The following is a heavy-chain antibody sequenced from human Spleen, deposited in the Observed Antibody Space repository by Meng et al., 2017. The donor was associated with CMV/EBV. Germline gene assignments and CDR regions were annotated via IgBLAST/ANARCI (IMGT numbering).Heavy chain of an antibody. J-gene: IGHJ4*02. CDR1: GFTFNYYA. CDR3: AKGHIVVVPPALDY. D-gene: IGHD2-2*01. CDR2: ISGSGAGT. V-gene: IGHV3-23*01. Sequence: GGSLRLSCAASGFTFNYYAMNWVRQAPGKGLEWVSGISGSGAGTHYADSVKGRFTISRDNSKNTVYLQMISLRAEDTAVYYCAKGHIVVVPPALDYWGQGTLVTVSS.